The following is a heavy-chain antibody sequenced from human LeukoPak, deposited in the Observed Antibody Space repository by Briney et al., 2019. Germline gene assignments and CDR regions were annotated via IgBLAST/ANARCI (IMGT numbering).Heavy chain of an antibody. D-gene: IGHD3-10*01. CDR2: ISSSGSTI. CDR1: GFTFSDYY. J-gene: IGHJ4*02. Sequence: GGSLRPSCAASGFTFSDYYMSWIRQAPGKGLEWVSYISSSGSTIYYADSVKGLFTISRDNAKNSLYLQMNSLRAEDTAVYYCARDQYGSGSYSAYYFDYWGQGTLVTVSS. V-gene: IGHV3-11*01. CDR3: ARDQYGSGSYSAYYFDY.